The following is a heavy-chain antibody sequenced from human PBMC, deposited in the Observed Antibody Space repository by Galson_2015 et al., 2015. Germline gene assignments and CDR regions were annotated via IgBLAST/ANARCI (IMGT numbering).Heavy chain of an antibody. V-gene: IGHV5-51*03. CDR3: ARPYGYSYARGALDI. Sequence: QSGAEVKKPGESLKISCTGSGYSFTSYWIGWVRQMPGKGLEWMGIIYPGDSDTRYSPSFQGQVTISADKSISTAYLQWSSLKASDTAMYYCARPYGYSYARGALDIRGQGTMVTVSS. D-gene: IGHD5-18*01. CDR2: IYPGDSDT. CDR1: GYSFTSYW. J-gene: IGHJ3*02.